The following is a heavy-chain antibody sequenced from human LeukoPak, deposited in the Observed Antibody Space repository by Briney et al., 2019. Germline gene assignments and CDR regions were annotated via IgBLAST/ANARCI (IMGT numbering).Heavy chain of an antibody. D-gene: IGHD2-2*01. CDR1: GGSFSGYY. Sequence: PSETLSLTCAVYGGSFSGYYWSWIRQPPGKGLEWIGEIKHSGSTNYNPSLKSRVTISVDTSKNQFSLKLSSVTAADTAVYYCARAPLRDIVVVPAARAGMDVWGKGTTVTVSS. V-gene: IGHV4-34*01. CDR2: IKHSGST. J-gene: IGHJ6*04. CDR3: ARAPLRDIVVVPAARAGMDV.